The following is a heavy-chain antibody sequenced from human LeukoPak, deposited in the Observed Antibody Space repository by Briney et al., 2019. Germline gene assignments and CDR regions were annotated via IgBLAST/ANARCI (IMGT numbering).Heavy chain of an antibody. CDR2: INSDGTST. J-gene: IGHJ6*02. CDR3: AREGSSYSMDV. V-gene: IGHV3-74*01. CDR1: GFTFSSHW. Sequence: GGSLRLSCVASGFTFSSHWMHWVRQAPGKGLVWVSRINSDGTSTTYADSVKGRFTISRDNAKNTLYLQMNSLRAEDTAVYYCAREGSSYSMDVWGQGTTVTVSS.